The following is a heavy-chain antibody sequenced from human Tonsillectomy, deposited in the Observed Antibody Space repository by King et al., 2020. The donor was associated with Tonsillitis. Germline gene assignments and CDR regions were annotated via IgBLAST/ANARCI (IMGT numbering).Heavy chain of an antibody. D-gene: IGHD3-22*01. CDR1: GYDFTSHW. CDR2: IYPGDSDI. Sequence: VQLVESGAEVKKPGESLKISCKGSGYDFTSHWIGWVRQMPGKGMEWMGIIYPGDSDIRYSPSFEGHVTISADKSITTAYLQWSSLKASDTAMYYCARSDISCYYSLFDYWGQGTLVTVSS. CDR3: ARSDISCYYSLFDY. J-gene: IGHJ4*02. V-gene: IGHV5-51*01.